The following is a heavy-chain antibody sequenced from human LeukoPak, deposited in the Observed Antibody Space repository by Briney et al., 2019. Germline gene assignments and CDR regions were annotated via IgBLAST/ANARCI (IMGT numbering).Heavy chain of an antibody. CDR1: GFTFSAHH. CDR2: ITASGATI. D-gene: IGHD6-25*01. CDR3: ARAEAAGDNRGGYYYFYMDV. V-gene: IGHV3-23*01. Sequence: GGSLRLSCATSGFTFSAHHMNWVRQAPGKGLEWVSGITASGATIYYADSVKGRFTISRDSSQSTLYLQMNSLRAEDTAVYYCARAEAAGDNRGGYYYFYMDVWGKGTTVTVSS. J-gene: IGHJ6*03.